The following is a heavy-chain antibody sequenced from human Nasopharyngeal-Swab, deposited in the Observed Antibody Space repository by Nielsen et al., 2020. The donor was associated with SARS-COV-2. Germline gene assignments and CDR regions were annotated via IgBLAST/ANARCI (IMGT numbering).Heavy chain of an antibody. V-gene: IGHV4-34*01. D-gene: IGHD3-10*01. CDR2: INHSGST. J-gene: IGHJ5*02. Sequence: GSLRLSCAVYGGSFSGYYWSWIRQPPGKGLEWIGEINHSGSTNYNPSLKSRVTIPVDTSKNQFSLKLSSVTAADTAVYYCARGRGWFDPWGQGTLVTVSS. CDR3: ARGRGWFDP. CDR1: GGSFSGYY.